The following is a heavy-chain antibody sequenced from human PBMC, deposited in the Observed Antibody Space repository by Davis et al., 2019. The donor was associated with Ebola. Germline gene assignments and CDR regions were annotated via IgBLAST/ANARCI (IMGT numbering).Heavy chain of an antibody. CDR3: ARAGFDEVLDY. CDR2: VPHSERER. V-gene: IGHV3-30*04. J-gene: IGHJ4*02. D-gene: IGHD3-3*01. CDR1: GFISRIYA. Sequence: PGGSLRLSCAASGFISRIYAMHWVRQAPGKGLEWVAVVPHSERERFYADSVKGRFTISRDNSENTLYLQMNSLTADDTSVYYCARAGFDEVLDYWGQGTTVTVSS.